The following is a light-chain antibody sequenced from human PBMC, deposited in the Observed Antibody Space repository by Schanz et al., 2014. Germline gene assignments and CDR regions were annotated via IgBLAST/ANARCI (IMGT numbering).Light chain of an antibody. CDR2: GAS. CDR1: HSVSSY. Sequence: EIVMTQSPATLSVSPGERATLSCRASHSVSSYLAWYQQKPGQAPRLLIYGASSRATGIPDRFSGSGSGTDFTLTISSLQPEDFATYYCQQSYSTPSWTFGQGTKVQIK. V-gene: IGKV3D-15*01. CDR3: QQSYSTPSWT. J-gene: IGKJ1*01.